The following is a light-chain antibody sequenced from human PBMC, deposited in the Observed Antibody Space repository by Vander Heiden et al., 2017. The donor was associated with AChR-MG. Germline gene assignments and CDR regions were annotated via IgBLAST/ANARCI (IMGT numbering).Light chain of an antibody. CDR2: LGS. CDR3: MQALQTPRT. CDR1: QSLLHSNGYNY. Sequence: DIVMTQSPLSLTVTPGEPASISCRSSQSLLHSNGYNYWDWYLQKPGQSPQLLIYLGSNRASGVPDRFSGSGSGTDFTLKISRVEAEDVGVYYCMQALQTPRTFGQGTKVEIK. V-gene: IGKV2-28*01. J-gene: IGKJ1*01.